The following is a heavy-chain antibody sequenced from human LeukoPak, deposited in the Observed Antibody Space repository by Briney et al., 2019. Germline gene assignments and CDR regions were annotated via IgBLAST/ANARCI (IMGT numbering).Heavy chain of an antibody. J-gene: IGHJ4*02. V-gene: IGHV3-30*04. CDR2: ISYDGTNM. CDR1: GFTFSTYG. Sequence: PGGSLRLSCAASGFTFSTYGVHWVRQAPGKGLEWVAAISYDGTNMRYADSVKGRFTISRDNSKNTLYLQMNSLRDEDTALYYCARDGYNYRLGYYFDYWGQGTLVTVPS. D-gene: IGHD5-24*01. CDR3: ARDGYNYRLGYYFDY.